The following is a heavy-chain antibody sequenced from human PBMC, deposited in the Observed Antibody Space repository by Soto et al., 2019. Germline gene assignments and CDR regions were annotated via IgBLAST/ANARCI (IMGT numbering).Heavy chain of an antibody. CDR1: GFTLSSYA. V-gene: IGHV3-23*01. CDR3: AKDLPLGGYYYAPDGFDI. J-gene: IGHJ3*02. D-gene: IGHD3-22*01. Sequence: PGRSLRLSCAASGFTLSSYAMSWVRQAPGKGLEWVSTISNNGGSTYYADSVKGRFTISRDNSKNTLYLQMNSLRAEDTAVHYCAKDLPLGGYYYAPDGFDIWGQGTMVTVSS. CDR2: ISNNGGST.